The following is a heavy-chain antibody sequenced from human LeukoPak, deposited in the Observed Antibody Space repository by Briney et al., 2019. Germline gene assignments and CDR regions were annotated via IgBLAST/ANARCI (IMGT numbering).Heavy chain of an antibody. Sequence: SETLSLTCTVSGGSISSYYWGWIRQPPGKGLEWIGNIYYSGSTYYNPSLKSRVTISVDTSKNQFSLKLSSVTAADTAVYYCASYCSSTSCQTFDYWGQGTLVTVSS. D-gene: IGHD2-2*01. CDR3: ASYCSSTSCQTFDY. V-gene: IGHV4-39*07. J-gene: IGHJ4*02. CDR1: GGSISSYY. CDR2: IYYSGST.